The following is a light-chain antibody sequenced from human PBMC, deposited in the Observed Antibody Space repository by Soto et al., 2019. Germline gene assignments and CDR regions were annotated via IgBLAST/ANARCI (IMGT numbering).Light chain of an antibody. CDR2: DAS. CDR1: QYITIY. Sequence: EIVFTQSPATLSLSPGERATLSCRASQYITIYLAWYQQKPGQAPRLLIYDASNRATGIPARFSGSGSGTDFTLTISSLEPDDFAVYYCQQRADWPITCGQGTRLRL. J-gene: IGKJ5*01. V-gene: IGKV3-11*01. CDR3: QQRADWPIT.